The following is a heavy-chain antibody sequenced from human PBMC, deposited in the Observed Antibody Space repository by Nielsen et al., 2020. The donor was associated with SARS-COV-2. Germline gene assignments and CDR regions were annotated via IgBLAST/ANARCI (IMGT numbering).Heavy chain of an antibody. V-gene: IGHV4-31*03. Sequence: LRLSCTVSGGSISSGGYYWSWIRQHPGKGLEWIGYIYYSGSTYYNPSLKSRVTISVDTSKNQFSLKLSSVTAADTAVYYCARASSSSDYGMDVWGQGTTVTVSS. CDR1: GGSISSGGYY. D-gene: IGHD6-13*01. CDR3: ARASSSSDYGMDV. J-gene: IGHJ6*02. CDR2: IYYSGST.